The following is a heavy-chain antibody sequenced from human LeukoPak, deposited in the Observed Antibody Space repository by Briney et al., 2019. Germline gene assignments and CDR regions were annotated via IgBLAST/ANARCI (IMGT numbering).Heavy chain of an antibody. V-gene: IGHV3-7*01. J-gene: IGHJ6*02. CDR1: GFTFSSYW. CDR2: IKQDGSEK. D-gene: IGHD3-10*01. Sequence: GGSLRLSCAASGFTFSSYWMSWVRQAPGKGLEWVANIKQDGSEKYYVDSVKGRFTISRDNAKNSLYLQMNSLRAEDTAVYYCARENSVRGYYYGMDVWGQGTTVTVSS. CDR3: ARENSVRGYYYGMDV.